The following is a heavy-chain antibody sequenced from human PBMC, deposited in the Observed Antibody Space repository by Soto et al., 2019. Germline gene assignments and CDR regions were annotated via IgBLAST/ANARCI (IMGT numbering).Heavy chain of an antibody. V-gene: IGHV3-23*01. CDR3: ARAYGSGIYWKDY. CDR2: ISGSGGST. Sequence: EVQLLESGGGLVQPGGSLRLSCAASGFTFSSYAMSWVRQAPGKGLEWVSAISGSGGSTYYADSVKGRFTISRDKSKNTLYLQMNSLRAEDTAVYYCARAYGSGIYWKDYWGQGTLVTVSS. CDR1: GFTFSSYA. J-gene: IGHJ4*02. D-gene: IGHD3-10*01.